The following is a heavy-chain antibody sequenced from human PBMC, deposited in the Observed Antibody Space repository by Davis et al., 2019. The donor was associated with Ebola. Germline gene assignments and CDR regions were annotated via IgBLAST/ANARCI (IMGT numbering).Heavy chain of an antibody. J-gene: IGHJ6*03. Sequence: SVKASCKASGGTFSSYAISWVRQAPGQGLEWMGGIIPIFGTANYAQKFQGRVTMTEDTSTDTAYMELSSLRSEDTAVYYCATGSMHYDFWSGYPPPYYYYYYYMDVWGKGTTVTVSS. CDR3: ATGSMHYDFWSGYPPPYYYYYYYMDV. D-gene: IGHD3-3*01. V-gene: IGHV1-69*06. CDR2: IIPIFGTA. CDR1: GGTFSSYA.